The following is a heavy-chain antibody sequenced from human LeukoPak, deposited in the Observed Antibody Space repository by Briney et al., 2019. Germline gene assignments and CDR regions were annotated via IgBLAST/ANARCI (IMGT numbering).Heavy chain of an antibody. Sequence: GGSWSLSCAASGFTSSSYWMNWVRQVPGKGLLWVSRISGDGTARNYADSVKGRFTISRDDAKNTVDLQMNSLRGEDTAVYYCVRGRGSYGWFDPWGQGTLVTVSS. J-gene: IGHJ5*02. V-gene: IGHV3-74*01. CDR1: GFTSSSYW. D-gene: IGHD3-10*01. CDR3: VRGRGSYGWFDP. CDR2: ISGDGTAR.